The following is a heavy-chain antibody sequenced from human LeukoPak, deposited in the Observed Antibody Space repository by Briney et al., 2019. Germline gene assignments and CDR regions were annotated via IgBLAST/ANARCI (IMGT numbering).Heavy chain of an antibody. D-gene: IGHD3-22*01. CDR3: ARDRSLYYYDSSGLEGFDP. CDR1: GGTFSSYA. CDR2: ISAYNGNT. Sequence: ASVKVSCKASGGTFSSYAISWVRQAPGQGLEWMGWISAYNGNTNYAQKLQGRVTMTTDTSTSTAYMELRSLRSDDTAVYYCARDRSLYYYDSSGLEGFDPWGQGTLVTVSS. J-gene: IGHJ5*02. V-gene: IGHV1-18*01.